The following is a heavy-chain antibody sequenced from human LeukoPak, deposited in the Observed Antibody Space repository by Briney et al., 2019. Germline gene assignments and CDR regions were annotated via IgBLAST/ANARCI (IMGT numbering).Heavy chain of an antibody. Sequence: GRFLRLSCAASGFTFDDYAMHWVRQAPGKGLEWVSGISWNSGSIGYADSVKGRFTISRDNAKNSLYLQMNSLRAEDTALYYCAKDRVGYSYGLYDYWGQGTLVTVSS. CDR1: GFTFDDYA. CDR3: AKDRVGYSYGLYDY. J-gene: IGHJ4*02. CDR2: ISWNSGSI. V-gene: IGHV3-9*01. D-gene: IGHD5-18*01.